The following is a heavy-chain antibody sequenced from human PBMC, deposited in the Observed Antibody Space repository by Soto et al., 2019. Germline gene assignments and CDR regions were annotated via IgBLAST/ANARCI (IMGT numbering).Heavy chain of an antibody. CDR2: IYYSGST. V-gene: IGHV4-39*01. Sequence: PSETLSLTCTVSGGSISSSSYYWGWIRQPPGKGLEWIGSIYYSGSTYYNPSLKSRVTISVDTSKNQFSLKLSSVTAADTAVYYCARHDGPNYELLWPIHWGQGTLVTVSS. D-gene: IGHD3-3*01. CDR3: ARHDGPNYELLWPIH. J-gene: IGHJ4*02. CDR1: GGSISSSSYY.